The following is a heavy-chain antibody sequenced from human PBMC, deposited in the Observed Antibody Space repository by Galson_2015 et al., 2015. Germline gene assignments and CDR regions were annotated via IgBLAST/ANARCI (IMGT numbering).Heavy chain of an antibody. CDR2: LDPENGET. Sequence: SVKVSCKVSGYSLSELSIHWVRQAPGIGLEWMGGLDPENGETIYAQNFQGRVTMTADTSTDTAYMELSSLRSEDTAVYYCASPGETASYFNYWGQGTLVTVSS. CDR1: GYSLSELS. D-gene: IGHD1-14*01. CDR3: ASPGETASYFNY. J-gene: IGHJ4*02. V-gene: IGHV1-24*01.